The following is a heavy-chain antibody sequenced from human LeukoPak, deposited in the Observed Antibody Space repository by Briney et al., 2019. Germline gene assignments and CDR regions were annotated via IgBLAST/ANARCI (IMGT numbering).Heavy chain of an antibody. CDR2: INPSGGST. Sequence: GASVKVSCNASGYTFTSYYMHWVRQAPGQGLEWMGIINPSGGSTSYAQKFQGRVTMTRDTSTSTVYMELSSLRSADTAVYYCASATTVVNPFDYWGQGTLVTVSS. CDR1: GYTFTSYY. V-gene: IGHV1-46*01. CDR3: ASATTVVNPFDY. J-gene: IGHJ4*02. D-gene: IGHD4-23*01.